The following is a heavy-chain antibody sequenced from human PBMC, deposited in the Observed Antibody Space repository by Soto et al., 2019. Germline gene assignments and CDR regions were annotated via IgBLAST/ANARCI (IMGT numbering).Heavy chain of an antibody. D-gene: IGHD5-18*01. Sequence: EVQLVQSGAEVKKHGESLKISCKGSGYSFTSYWIGWVRQMPGKGLEWMGIIYPGDSDTRYSPSFQGQVTISADKSISTAYLQWSSLKASDTAMYYCARHWDQRRGYSYGYPAWGGYYYYGMDVWGQGTTVTVSS. J-gene: IGHJ6*02. CDR3: ARHWDQRRGYSYGYPAWGGYYYYGMDV. CDR1: GYSFTSYW. V-gene: IGHV5-51*01. CDR2: IYPGDSDT.